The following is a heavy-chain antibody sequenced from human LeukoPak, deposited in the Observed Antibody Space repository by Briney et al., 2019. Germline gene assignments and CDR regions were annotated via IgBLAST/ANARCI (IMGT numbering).Heavy chain of an antibody. CDR1: GYTFTSYD. CDR2: ISAYNGNT. Sequence: ASVKVSCKASGYTFTSYDINWVRQATGQGLEWMGWISAYNGNTNYAQKFQGRVTMTRDTSISTAYMELSRLRSDDTAVYYCASPGGARDGYNYYMDVWGKGTTVTVSS. D-gene: IGHD5-24*01. CDR3: ASPGGARDGYNYYMDV. J-gene: IGHJ6*03. V-gene: IGHV1-2*02.